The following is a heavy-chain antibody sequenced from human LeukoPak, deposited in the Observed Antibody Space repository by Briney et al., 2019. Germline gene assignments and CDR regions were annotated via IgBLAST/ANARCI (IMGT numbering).Heavy chain of an antibody. V-gene: IGHV3-23*01. D-gene: IGHD2-21*01. J-gene: IGHJ3*02. CDR2: ISGSGGST. Sequence: GGSLRLSCAASGFTFSSYAMSWVRQAPGKGLEWVSAISGSGGSTYYADSAKGRFTISRDNSKNTLYLQMNSLRAEDTAVYYCAKGMAIVVVIAIPLDAFDTWGQGTMVTVSS. CDR3: AKGMAIVVVIAIPLDAFDT. CDR1: GFTFSSYA.